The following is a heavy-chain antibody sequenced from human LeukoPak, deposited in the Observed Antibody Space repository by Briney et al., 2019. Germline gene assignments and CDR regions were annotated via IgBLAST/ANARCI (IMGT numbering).Heavy chain of an antibody. Sequence: SQTLSLTCTVSGGSISSGGYYWSWIRQHPGKGLEWIGYIYYSGSTYYNPSLKSRVTISVDTSKNQFSLKLSSVTAADTAVYYCARGAQLGIAAAGTVDYWGRGTLVTVSS. CDR3: ARGAQLGIAAAGTVDY. D-gene: IGHD6-13*01. V-gene: IGHV4-31*03. CDR1: GGSISSGGYY. CDR2: IYYSGST. J-gene: IGHJ4*02.